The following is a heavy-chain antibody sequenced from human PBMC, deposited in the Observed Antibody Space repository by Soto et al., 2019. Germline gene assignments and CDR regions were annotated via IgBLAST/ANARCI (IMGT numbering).Heavy chain of an antibody. D-gene: IGHD4-17*01. J-gene: IGHJ3*02. CDR1: GYTFTSYD. V-gene: IGHV1-8*01. CDR3: ARLDPSSNYGDYADAFDI. CDR2: MNPNSGNT. Sequence: ASVKVSCKASGYTFTSYDINWVRQATGQGLEWMGWMNPNSGNTGYAQKFQGRVTMTRNTSISTAYMELSSLRSEDTAVYYCARLDPSSNYGDYADAFDIWGQGTMVTV.